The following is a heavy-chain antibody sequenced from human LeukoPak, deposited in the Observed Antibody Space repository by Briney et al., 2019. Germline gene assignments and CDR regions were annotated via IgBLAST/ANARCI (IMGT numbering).Heavy chain of an antibody. CDR2: VYSSGST. CDR1: GGSISSGSYY. D-gene: IGHD4-23*01. CDR3: TRTSPRYGGFDY. J-gene: IGHJ4*02. Sequence: PSETLSLTCTVSGGSISSGSYYWSWTRQPAGKGLEWIGRVYSSGSTNYNPSLKSRVTMSVDTSKKQFSLKLNSVTAADTAVYYCTRTSPRYGGFDYWGPGTLVTVSS. V-gene: IGHV4-61*02.